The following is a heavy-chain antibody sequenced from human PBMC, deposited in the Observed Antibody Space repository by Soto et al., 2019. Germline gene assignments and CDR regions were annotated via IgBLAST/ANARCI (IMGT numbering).Heavy chain of an antibody. CDR1: GFTFSSYG. CDR3: ARDLEEGYDSSGAIDY. D-gene: IGHD3-22*01. V-gene: IGHV3-33*01. CDR2: IWYDGSNK. Sequence: QVQLVESGGGVVQPGRSLRLSCAASGFTFSSYGMHWVRQAPGKGLEWVAVIWYDGSNKYYADSVKGRFTISRDNSKNTLYLQRNSLRAEDTAVYYCARDLEEGYDSSGAIDYWGQGTLVTVSS. J-gene: IGHJ4*02.